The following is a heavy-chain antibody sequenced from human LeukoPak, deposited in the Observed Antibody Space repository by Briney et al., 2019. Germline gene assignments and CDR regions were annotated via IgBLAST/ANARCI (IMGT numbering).Heavy chain of an antibody. CDR3: ARNSSSSSPPERYNWFDP. CDR2: IYNSGST. CDR1: GYSIRTDYY. D-gene: IGHD6-6*01. J-gene: IGHJ5*02. Sequence: PSETLSLTCTVSGYSIRTDYYWGWIRQPPGKGLEWIGSIYNSGSTYYNPSLKSRITISVDTSKNQFSLKLSSVTAADTAVYYCARNSSSSSPPERYNWFDPWGQGTLVTVSS. V-gene: IGHV4-38-2*02.